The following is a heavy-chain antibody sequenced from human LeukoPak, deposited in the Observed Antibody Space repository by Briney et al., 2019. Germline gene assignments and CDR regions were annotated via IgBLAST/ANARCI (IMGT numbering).Heavy chain of an antibody. D-gene: IGHD3-10*01. CDR1: GFTFSSYA. CDR3: VKDSTLWFGELLSGFDY. V-gene: IGHV3-64D*06. Sequence: GGSLRLSCSASGFTFSSYAMHWVRQAPGKGLEYVSAISSNGGSTYYADSVKGRFTISRDNSKNTLYLQMSSLRAEDTAVYYCVKDSTLWFGELLSGFDYWGQGTLVTVSP. CDR2: ISSNGGST. J-gene: IGHJ4*02.